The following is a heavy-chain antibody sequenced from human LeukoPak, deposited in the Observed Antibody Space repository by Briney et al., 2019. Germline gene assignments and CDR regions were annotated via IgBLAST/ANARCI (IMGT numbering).Heavy chain of an antibody. J-gene: IGHJ3*02. CDR1: GYSFPSYW. CDR2: IYPGESDT. D-gene: IGHD4-17*01. CDR3: ARLRADYGDYVSAFDI. V-gene: IGHV5-51*01. Sequence: LGESLKISFNGSGYSFPSYWIGWVRQMPGKGLEWMGIIYPGESDTRYSPSFQGQVTISADKSISTAYLQWSSRKASDTAMYYCARLRADYGDYVSAFDIWGQGKMVTVSS.